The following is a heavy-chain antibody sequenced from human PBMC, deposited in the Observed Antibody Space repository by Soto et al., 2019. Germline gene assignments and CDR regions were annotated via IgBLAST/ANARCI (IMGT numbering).Heavy chain of an antibody. CDR3: ARDLAAAGPFAC. CDR2: ISAYNGNT. CDR1: GYTFTNYA. J-gene: IGHJ4*02. Sequence: QVQLVQSGAEVKKPGASVKVSCKASGYTFTNYAFSWVRQAPGQGLEWMGWISAYNGNTNYPQKLQGRVTMTTDTSTSTAYMELRSLRSDDTAVYYCARDLAAAGPFACWGQGPLVNVSS. V-gene: IGHV1-18*01. D-gene: IGHD6-13*01.